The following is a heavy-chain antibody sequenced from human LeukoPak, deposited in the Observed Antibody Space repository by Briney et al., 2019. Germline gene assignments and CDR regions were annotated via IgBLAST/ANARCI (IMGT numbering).Heavy chain of an antibody. CDR1: GYTFTSYD. V-gene: IGHV1-8*03. CDR2: MNPNSGNT. J-gene: IGHJ4*02. CDR3: ARVHSGSYYYPLPPDY. Sequence: GASVKVSCKASGYTFTSYDINWVRQATGQGLEWMGWMNPNSGNTGYAQKFQGRVTITRNTSISTAYMELSSLRSEDTAVYYCARVHSGSYYYPLPPDYWGQGTLVTVSS. D-gene: IGHD1-26*01.